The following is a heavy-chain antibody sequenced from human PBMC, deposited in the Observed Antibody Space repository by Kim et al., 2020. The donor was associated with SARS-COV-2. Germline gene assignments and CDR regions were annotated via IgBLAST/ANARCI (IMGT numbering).Heavy chain of an antibody. V-gene: IGHV3-20*01. J-gene: IGHJ6*02. CDR3: ARGLDDFWSGYREGNYYYYGMDV. Sequence: GGSLRLSCAASGFTFDDYGMSWVRQAPGKGLEWVSGINWNGGSTGYADSVKGRFTISRDNAKNSLYLQMNSLRAEDTALYHCARGLDDFWSGYREGNYYYYGMDVWGQGTTVTVSS. CDR2: INWNGGST. D-gene: IGHD3-3*01. CDR1: GFTFDDYG.